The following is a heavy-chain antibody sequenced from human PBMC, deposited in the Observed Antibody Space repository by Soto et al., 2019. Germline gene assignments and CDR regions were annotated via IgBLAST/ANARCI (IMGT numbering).Heavy chain of an antibody. J-gene: IGHJ4*02. Sequence: QVQLQESGPGLVKPSQTLSLTCIVSGGSISSGDYYWSWIRQPPGKGLEWIGYIYYSGSTYYNPSLQSRXXIXVXXSKTQFSLKLSSVTAAATAVFYCARRASSGYYYRYWGQGTLVPVSS. CDR1: GGSISSGDYY. V-gene: IGHV4-30-4*01. CDR2: IYYSGST. CDR3: ARRASSGYYYRY. D-gene: IGHD3-22*01.